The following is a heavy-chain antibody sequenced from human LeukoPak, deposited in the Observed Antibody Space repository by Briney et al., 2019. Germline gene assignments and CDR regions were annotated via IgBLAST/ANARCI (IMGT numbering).Heavy chain of an antibody. Sequence: GGSLRLSCAASGFAFSSYAMSWVRQAPGKGLEWVSTIGSNGGDTNYADSVKGRFTISRDNSKNTLYLQMNTLRAEDTAVYYCARAYGDLGYWGQGTLVTVPS. CDR1: GFAFSSYA. CDR2: IGSNGGDT. D-gene: IGHD4-17*01. V-gene: IGHV3-23*01. CDR3: ARAYGDLGY. J-gene: IGHJ4*02.